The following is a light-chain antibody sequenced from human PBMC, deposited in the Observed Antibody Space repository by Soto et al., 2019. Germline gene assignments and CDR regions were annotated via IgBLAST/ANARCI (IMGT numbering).Light chain of an antibody. CDR3: TSYTGSSASYV. CDR2: XXX. V-gene: IGLV2-14*03. CDR1: SSDVCVYTH. J-gene: IGLJ1*01. Sequence: VLTQLASVSVVAGQSSPVSTPRTSSDVCVYTHVALYQEQPGKVPXLVXXXXXNRPSGVASRFSGSKSGNTASLTISGLQAEDEADYYCTSYTGSSASYVFGTGTKFTVL.